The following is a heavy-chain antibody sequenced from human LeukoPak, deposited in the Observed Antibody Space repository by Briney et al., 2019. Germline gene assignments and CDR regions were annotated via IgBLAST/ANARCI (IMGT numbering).Heavy chain of an antibody. CDR2: INLNSSGT. Sequence: ASVTVSFKASGYTFTGYYMHWVRQAPGQGLEWMGWINLNSSGTNNAQKFQGWVTMTRDTSISTAYMELSRLRSDDTAVYYCARAVPHIVVVPAATQWSFGPWGQGTLVTVSS. V-gene: IGHV1-2*04. CDR1: GYTFTGYY. J-gene: IGHJ5*02. D-gene: IGHD2-2*01. CDR3: ARAVPHIVVVPAATQWSFGP.